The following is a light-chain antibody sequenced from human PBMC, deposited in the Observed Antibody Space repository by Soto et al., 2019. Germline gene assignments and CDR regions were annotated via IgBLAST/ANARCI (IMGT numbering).Light chain of an antibody. J-gene: IGKJ1*01. Sequence: IQMTQSPSTLSASVGDRVTITCRASQSISSWLAWYQQKPGKAPNLLIYKASSLESGVPSRFGGSGSGTEFALTISSLQPDDLATYYCQQYNSFPWTFGQGTKVDIK. CDR1: QSISSW. CDR3: QQYNSFPWT. CDR2: KAS. V-gene: IGKV1-5*03.